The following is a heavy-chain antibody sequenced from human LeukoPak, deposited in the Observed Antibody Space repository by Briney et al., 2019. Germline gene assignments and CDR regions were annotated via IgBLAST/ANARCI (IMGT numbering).Heavy chain of an antibody. CDR2: IYTSGST. V-gene: IGHV4-4*07. D-gene: IGHD2-2*01. CDR3: ARDLDIVVVPAAEQRGWFDP. CDR1: GGSISSYY. J-gene: IGHJ5*02. Sequence: KPSETLSLTCTVSGGSISSYYWSWIRQPAGKGLEWIGRIYTSGSTNYNPSLKSRVTMSVDTSKNQFSLELSSVTAADTAVYYCARDLDIVVVPAAEQRGWFDPWGQGTLVTVSS.